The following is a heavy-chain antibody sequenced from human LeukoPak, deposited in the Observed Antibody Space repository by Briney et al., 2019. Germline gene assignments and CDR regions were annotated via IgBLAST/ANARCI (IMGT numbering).Heavy chain of an antibody. D-gene: IGHD3-22*01. CDR1: GLIMSDNY. CDR2: ISSRSSSI. V-gene: IGHV3-21*01. Sequence: PGGSLRLSCSASGLIMSDNYMSWVRQAPGKGLEWVSSISSRSSSIYYADSVKGRFTISRDNAKNSLYLQMNSLRAEDTAVYYCARRGATMIVEDAFDIWGQGTMVTVSS. CDR3: ARRGATMIVEDAFDI. J-gene: IGHJ3*02.